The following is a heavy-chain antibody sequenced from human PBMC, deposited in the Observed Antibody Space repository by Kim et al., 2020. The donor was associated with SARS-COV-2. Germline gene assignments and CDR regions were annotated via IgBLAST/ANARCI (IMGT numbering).Heavy chain of an antibody. Sequence: SLQSRVTISRDTSKNQVSLEVRSMTAADTAVYYCARHEIIGAYKNGMDVWGQGTTVTVFS. J-gene: IGHJ6*02. D-gene: IGHD3-16*01. CDR3: ARHEIIGAYKNGMDV. V-gene: IGHV4-59*08.